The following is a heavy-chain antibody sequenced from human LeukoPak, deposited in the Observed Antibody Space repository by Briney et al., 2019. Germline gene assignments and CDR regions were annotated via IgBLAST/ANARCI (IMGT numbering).Heavy chain of an antibody. CDR1: GYTVSSYD. V-gene: IGHV3-23*01. D-gene: IGHD3-9*01. CDR2: ISGGGGST. CDR3: AKFYDISIGYLDC. Sequence: GGSLRLPCAASGYTVSSYDMSWVRQSPGKGLEWVSAISGGGGSTYYADSVKGRFTISRDNSKNTLYLQMNSLRAEDTAVYYCAKFYDISIGYLDCWGQGTLVTVSS. J-gene: IGHJ4*02.